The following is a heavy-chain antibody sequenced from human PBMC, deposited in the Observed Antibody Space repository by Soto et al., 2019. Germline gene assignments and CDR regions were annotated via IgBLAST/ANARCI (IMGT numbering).Heavy chain of an antibody. CDR2: IIPIAAIA. D-gene: IGHD3-10*01. J-gene: IGHJ5*02. CDR3: ARGSTIVRGAPSWFDP. V-gene: IGHV1-69*02. Sequence: QVQLVQSGAEVKKPGSSVKVSCKASGGTFSRYTINWVRQAPGQGLEWMGRIIPIAAIANYTQKFQGRVTITVDNPSTTAYMELSSLRSDDTAVYYFARGSTIVRGAPSWFDPWGQGTLVTVSS. CDR1: GGTFSRYT.